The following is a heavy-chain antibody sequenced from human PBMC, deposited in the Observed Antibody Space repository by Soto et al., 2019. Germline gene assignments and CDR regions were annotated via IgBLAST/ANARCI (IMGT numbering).Heavy chain of an antibody. J-gene: IGHJ5*02. Sequence: SVKLSCKAPRVAFSNFIVSWVRQATGLGLEWVGGIIPIFGTANYAQKLQGRVTMTTDTSTSTAYMELRSLRSDDTAVYYCARDLTFLYSSSGSTWFDPWGQGTLVTVSS. D-gene: IGHD6-13*01. CDR1: RVAFSNFI. CDR3: ARDLTFLYSSSGSTWFDP. CDR2: IIPIFGTA. V-gene: IGHV1-69*05.